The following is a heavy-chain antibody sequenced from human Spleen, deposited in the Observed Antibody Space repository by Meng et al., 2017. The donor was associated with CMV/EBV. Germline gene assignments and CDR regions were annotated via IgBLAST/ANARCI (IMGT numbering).Heavy chain of an antibody. V-gene: IGHV4-39*07. D-gene: IGHD2-8*01. Sequence: SETLSLTCTVSGGSISSNSYYWGWVRQPPGKGLEWIGEISHTGSTKYNPSLKSRVTISADTSRKELSLTLTSVTAADTAVYYCARGGLYSTMLDYWGQGTLVTVSS. CDR2: ISHTGST. CDR3: ARGGLYSTMLDY. CDR1: GGSISSNSYY. J-gene: IGHJ4*02.